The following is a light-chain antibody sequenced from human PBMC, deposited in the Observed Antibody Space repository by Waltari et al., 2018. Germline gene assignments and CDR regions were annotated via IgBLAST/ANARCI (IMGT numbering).Light chain of an antibody. V-gene: IGKV1-39*01. Sequence: DIQMTQSPSTLSASVGDRVTVTCRANQTIANFLNWYQQKPGKAPNLLIYTASTLQSGVPSRFSGSGSGTEFTLTITSLQPEDFATYYCQQSYTKWYTFGQGTKLQMK. CDR3: QQSYTKWYT. CDR1: QTIANF. CDR2: TAS. J-gene: IGKJ2*01.